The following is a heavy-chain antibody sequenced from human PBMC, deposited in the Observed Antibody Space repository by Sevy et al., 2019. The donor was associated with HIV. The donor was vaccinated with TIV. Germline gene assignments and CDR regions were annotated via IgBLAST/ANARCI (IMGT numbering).Heavy chain of an antibody. CDR3: TTEPTETYYYDSSGYAFDI. V-gene: IGHV3-15*07. D-gene: IGHD3-22*01. CDR1: GFTFSNAW. CDR2: IKSKTDGGTT. J-gene: IGHJ3*02. Sequence: GGSLRLSCAASGFTFSNAWMNWVRQAPGKGLEWVGRIKSKTDGGTTDYAAPVKGRFTISRDDSKNTRYLQMNSLKTEDTAVYYCTTEPTETYYYDSSGYAFDIWGQGTMVTVSS.